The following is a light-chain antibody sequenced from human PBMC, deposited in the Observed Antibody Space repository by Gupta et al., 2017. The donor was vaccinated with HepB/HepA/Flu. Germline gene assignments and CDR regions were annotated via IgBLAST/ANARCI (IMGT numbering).Light chain of an antibody. CDR3: QQSYSNPHT. CDR1: QTINTF. CDR2: EAS. Sequence: DIQMTQSPSSLSTSIGDRVTITCRASQTINTFLNWYQQKPGEAPRLLIYEASTLHAGVPSRFSGSGSETDFTLTINSLHPEDFATYFCQQSYSNPHTFGQGTKVEIK. V-gene: IGKV1-39*01. J-gene: IGKJ2*01.